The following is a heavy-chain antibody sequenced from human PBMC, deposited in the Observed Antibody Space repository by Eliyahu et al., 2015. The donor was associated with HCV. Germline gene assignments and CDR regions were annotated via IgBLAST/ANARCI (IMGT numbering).Heavy chain of an antibody. CDR1: GFTFSSYW. CDR3: VSGAGWLPDY. V-gene: IGHV3-7*01. D-gene: IGHD6-19*01. J-gene: IGHJ4*01. CDR2: IRGDGSET. Sequence: EAQLVESGGGLVQPGGSLRLSCKASGFTFSSYWMXWVRQAPGKGLEWVAIIRGDGSETKYGDSMKGRFTISRDNANNFLYLQMNSLRVDDTAVYYCVSGAGWLPDYWGHGVLVTVSS.